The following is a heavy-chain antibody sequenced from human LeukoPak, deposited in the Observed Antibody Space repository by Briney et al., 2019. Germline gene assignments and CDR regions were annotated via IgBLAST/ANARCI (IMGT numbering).Heavy chain of an antibody. Sequence: PSETLSLTCTVSGGSMSSYYWSWIRQPPGKGLEWIGYIYYSGSTNYNPSLKSRVTISVDTSKNQFSLKLSSVTAADTAVYYCARPLYSSGWYALDYWGQGTLVTVPS. D-gene: IGHD6-19*01. CDR2: IYYSGST. J-gene: IGHJ4*02. CDR3: ARPLYSSGWYALDY. CDR1: GGSMSSYY. V-gene: IGHV4-59*01.